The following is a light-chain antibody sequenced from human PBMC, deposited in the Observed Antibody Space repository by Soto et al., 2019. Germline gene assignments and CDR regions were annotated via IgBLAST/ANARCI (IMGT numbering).Light chain of an antibody. J-gene: IGKJ1*01. CDR1: QSVRNN. CDR3: QQYNNWPTWT. CDR2: GAS. Sequence: EIVMTQSPATLSVSPGERATLSCRASQSVRNNLAWYQQKPGQAPSLLIYGASTRATGIPARFSGSGSGTEFTLTISSLQSEDFAVYYCQQYNNWPTWTFGQGTKVDIK. V-gene: IGKV3-15*01.